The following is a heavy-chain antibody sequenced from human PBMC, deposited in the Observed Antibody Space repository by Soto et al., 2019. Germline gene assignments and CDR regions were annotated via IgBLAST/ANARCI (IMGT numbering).Heavy chain of an antibody. CDR2: IIPVFGTT. Sequence: ASVKVSCKASGGTFSNYTISWVRQAPGQGLEWVGGIIPVFGTTDYEQKFQGRVTITADGSTSTAYMKLSSLRSADTAVYYCARSSPYIVVRKPTGNQDYYGMDVWGQGTTVTVSS. CDR1: GGTFSNYT. J-gene: IGHJ6*02. D-gene: IGHD2-2*01. V-gene: IGHV1-69*13. CDR3: ARSSPYIVVRKPTGNQDYYGMDV.